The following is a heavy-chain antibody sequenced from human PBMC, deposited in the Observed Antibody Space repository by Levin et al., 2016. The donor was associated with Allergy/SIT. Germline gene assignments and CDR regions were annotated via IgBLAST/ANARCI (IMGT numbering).Heavy chain of an antibody. CDR1: GFTVSSNY. D-gene: IGHD1-1*01. J-gene: IGHJ4*02. V-gene: IGHV3-15*01. CDR3: TTDWSTSGFLDY. CDR2: IKRKTEGETT. Sequence: GESLKISCAASGFTVSSNYMSWVRQAPGKGLEWIGRIKRKTEGETTEYAAPLEGRVTISRDDSRDTLYLQVNSLKAEDTGVYYCTTDWSTSGFLDYWGQGTLVTVSS.